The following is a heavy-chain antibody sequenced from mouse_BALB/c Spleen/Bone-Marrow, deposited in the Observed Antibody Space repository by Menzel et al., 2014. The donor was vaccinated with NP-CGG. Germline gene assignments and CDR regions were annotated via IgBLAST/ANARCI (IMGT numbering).Heavy chain of an antibody. J-gene: IGHJ2*01. D-gene: IGHD1-1*02. V-gene: IGHV1S127*01. Sequence: QVQLQQPGAELVKPGASVKMSCKASGYTFTSYWMHWVKQRPGHGLEWIGLIDPSDSYTSYNQNFKGKATLTVDTSSNTAYMQLSGLTSEDSAVYYCSREGGNHYFDYWGQGTTLAVSS. CDR2: IDPSDSYT. CDR3: SREGGNHYFDY. CDR1: GYTFTSYW.